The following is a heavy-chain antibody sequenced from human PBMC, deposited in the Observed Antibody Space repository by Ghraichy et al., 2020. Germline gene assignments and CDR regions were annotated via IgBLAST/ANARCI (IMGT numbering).Heavy chain of an antibody. D-gene: IGHD2-2*01. V-gene: IGHV3-21*01. CDR2: ISSSRTYI. Sequence: GGSLRLSCAASGFTFSDYFMNWVRQAPGKGLEWISSISSSRTYIYYAYSVRGRFTISRDDAQNSLYLEMNSLRAEDTAVYYCARDHCTSSSCLEGYYYGMDVWGQGTTVSVSS. CDR1: GFTFSDYF. CDR3: ARDHCTSSSCLEGYYYGMDV. J-gene: IGHJ6*02.